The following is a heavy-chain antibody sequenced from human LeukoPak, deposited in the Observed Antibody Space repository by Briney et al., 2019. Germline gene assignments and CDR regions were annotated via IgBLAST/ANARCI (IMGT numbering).Heavy chain of an antibody. CDR2: IISSSSYI. Sequence: GGSLRLSCAASGFTFSSYSMNWVRQAPGKGLEWVASIISSSSYIYYADSVKGRFTISRDNAKNSLYLQMNSLRAEDTAVYYCARGQQQLYDAFDIWGQGTMVTVSS. CDR1: GFTFSSYS. J-gene: IGHJ3*02. V-gene: IGHV3-21*01. D-gene: IGHD6-13*01. CDR3: ARGQQQLYDAFDI.